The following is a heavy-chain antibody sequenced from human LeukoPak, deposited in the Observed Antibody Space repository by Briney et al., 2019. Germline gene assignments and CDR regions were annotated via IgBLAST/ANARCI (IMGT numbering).Heavy chain of an antibody. CDR3: ARGGEFSGYEI. D-gene: IGHD5-12*01. CDR2: ISHSGTPT. J-gene: IGHJ4*02. CDR1: KFTFGAYS. V-gene: IGHV3-21*01. Sequence: GGSLRLSCAASKFTFGAYSMNWVRQAPGKGLEWVSSISHSGTPTYYADSVRGRFTISRDNAKNSLYLQMNSLRAEDTAVYYCARGGEFSGYEIWGQGTLVTVSS.